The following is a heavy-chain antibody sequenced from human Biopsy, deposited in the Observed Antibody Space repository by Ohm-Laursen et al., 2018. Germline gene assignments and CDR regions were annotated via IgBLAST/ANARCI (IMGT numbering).Heavy chain of an antibody. J-gene: IGHJ3*01. CDR2: VYWDNDK. CDR3: AHVVITYGGIIALDAFDV. V-gene: IGHV2-5*02. Sequence: TQTLTLTRTFSGLSLSSHGVGVGWIRQPPGEALEWLAIVYWDNDKRYSPSLWSRLNIWKDASKNRVVLTLTDMDPVDTATYYCAHVVITYGGIIALDAFDVWGQGSMVIVSS. D-gene: IGHD3-16*02. CDR1: GLSLSSHGVG.